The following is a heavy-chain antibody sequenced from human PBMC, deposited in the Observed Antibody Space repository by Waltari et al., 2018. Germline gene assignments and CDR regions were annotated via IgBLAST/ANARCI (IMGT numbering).Heavy chain of an antibody. V-gene: IGHV1-3*01. CDR2: INAGNGNT. CDR3: ARASLVGATSYYYYYGMDV. Sequence: QVQLVQSGAEVKKPGASVKVSCKASGYTFTSYAMHWVRQAPGQRLEWMGWINAGNGNTKYSQKFQGRVTITRDTSASTAYMELSSLRSEDTAVYYCARASLVGATSYYYYYGMDVWGQGTTVTVSS. J-gene: IGHJ6*02. D-gene: IGHD1-26*01. CDR1: GYTFTSYA.